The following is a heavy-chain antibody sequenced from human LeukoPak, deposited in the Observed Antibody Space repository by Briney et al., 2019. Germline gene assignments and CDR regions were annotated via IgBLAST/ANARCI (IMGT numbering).Heavy chain of an antibody. CDR2: IYHSGST. CDR3: ARGRNTIFWSFDY. CDR1: GYSISSGYY. J-gene: IGHJ4*02. D-gene: IGHD3-9*01. V-gene: IGHV4-38-2*02. Sequence: PSETLSLTCTVSGYSISSGYYWGWIRQPPGKGLEWIGSIYHSGSTYYNPSLKSRVTISVDTSKNQFSLKLSSVTAADTAVYYCARGRNTIFWSFDYWGQGTLVTVSS.